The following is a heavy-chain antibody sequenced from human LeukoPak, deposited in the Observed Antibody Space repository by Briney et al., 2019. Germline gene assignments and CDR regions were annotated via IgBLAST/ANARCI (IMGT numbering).Heavy chain of an antibody. D-gene: IGHD1-1*01. CDR1: GFTFSSYA. V-gene: IGHV3-23*01. CDR2: ISGSGGST. Sequence: GGSLRLSCAASGFTFSSYAMSWVRQAPGKGLEWVSAISGSGGSTYYADSVKGRFTIPRDNSKNTLYLQMNSLRAEDTAVYYCAKGSGDWNQYYYYYGMDVWGQGTTVTVSS. J-gene: IGHJ6*02. CDR3: AKGSGDWNQYYYYYGMDV.